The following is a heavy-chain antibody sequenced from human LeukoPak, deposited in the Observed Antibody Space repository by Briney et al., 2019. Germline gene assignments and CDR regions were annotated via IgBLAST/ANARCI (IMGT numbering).Heavy chain of an antibody. D-gene: IGHD5-12*01. CDR1: GYSFTSYW. CDR3: ARRGYSGYDFPPLTPNWFDP. CDR2: SYPGDSDT. J-gene: IGHJ5*02. V-gene: IGHV5-51*01. Sequence: GESLKISCKGSGYSFTSYWIGWVRQMPGKGLEWMGISYPGDSDTRYSPSFQGQVTISADKSISTAYLQWSSLKASDTAMYYCARRGYSGYDFPPLTPNWFDPWGQGTLVTVSS.